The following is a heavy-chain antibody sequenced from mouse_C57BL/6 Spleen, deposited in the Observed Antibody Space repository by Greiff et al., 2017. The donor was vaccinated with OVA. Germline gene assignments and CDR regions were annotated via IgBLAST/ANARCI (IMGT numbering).Heavy chain of an antibody. V-gene: IGHV5-6*01. J-gene: IGHJ1*03. Sequence: EVQRVESGGDLVKPGGSLKLSCAASGFTFSSYGMSWVRQTPDKRLEWVATISSGGSYTYYPDSVKGRFTISRDNAKNTLYLQMSSLKSEDTAMYYCARHRDYYGSSYRYFDVWGTGTTVTVSS. CDR1: GFTFSSYG. CDR2: ISSGGSYT. D-gene: IGHD1-1*01. CDR3: ARHRDYYGSSYRYFDV.